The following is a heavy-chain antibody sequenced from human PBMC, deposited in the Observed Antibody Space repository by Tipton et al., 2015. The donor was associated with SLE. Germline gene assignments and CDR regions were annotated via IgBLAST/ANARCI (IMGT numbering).Heavy chain of an antibody. V-gene: IGHV1-2*02. CDR1: GYTFTGYY. Sequence: QSGPEVKKPGASVKVSCKASGYTFTGYYMHWVRQAPGKGLEWMGWINPNSGGTNYAQKFQGRVTMTRDTSISTAYMELSRLRSDDTAVYYCARAYCSRTSCSARGYFQRWGPGPLVAVSS. CDR3: ARAYCSRTSCSARGYFQR. J-gene: IGHJ1*01. D-gene: IGHD2-2*01. CDR2: INPNSGGT.